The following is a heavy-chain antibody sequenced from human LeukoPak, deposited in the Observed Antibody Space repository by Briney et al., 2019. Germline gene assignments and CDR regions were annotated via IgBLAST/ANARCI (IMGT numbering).Heavy chain of an antibody. D-gene: IGHD6-19*01. CDR3: AKVGAYSSGWYEVYYFDY. Sequence: GGSLRLSCAASGFTFSSYWMSWVRQAPGKGLEWVSAISGSGGSTYYADSVKGRFTISRDNSKNTLYLQMNSLRAEDTAVYYCAKVGAYSSGWYEVYYFDYWGQGTLVTVSS. J-gene: IGHJ4*02. CDR1: GFTFSSYW. V-gene: IGHV3-23*01. CDR2: ISGSGGST.